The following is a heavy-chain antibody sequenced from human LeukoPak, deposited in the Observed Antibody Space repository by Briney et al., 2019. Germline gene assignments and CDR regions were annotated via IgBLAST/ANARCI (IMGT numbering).Heavy chain of an antibody. Sequence: KESGPTLVKPTQTLTLTCTFSGFSLSTSGVGVGWIRQPPGKALEWLALIYWDDDKRYSPSLKSRLTITKDTSKNLVVLTMTNMDPVDTGTYYCTHRRGVGPTAYYFDYWGQGTLVTVSS. CDR1: GFSLSTSGVG. J-gene: IGHJ4*02. CDR3: THRRGVGPTAYYFDY. CDR2: IYWDDDK. V-gene: IGHV2-5*02. D-gene: IGHD1-26*01.